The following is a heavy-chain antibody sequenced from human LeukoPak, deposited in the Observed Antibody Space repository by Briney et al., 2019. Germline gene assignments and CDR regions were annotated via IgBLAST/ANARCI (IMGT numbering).Heavy chain of an antibody. CDR2: IIPIFGTA. CDR3: ARASWNYDFWSGYYTGGHYYMDV. Sequence: GASVKVSCKASGGTFSSYAISWVRQAPGQGLEWMGGIIPIFGTANYAQKFQGRVTITTDESTSTAYMELNSLRSEDTAVYYCARASWNYDFWSGYYTGGHYYMDVWGKGTTVTVSS. J-gene: IGHJ6*03. V-gene: IGHV1-69*05. D-gene: IGHD3-3*01. CDR1: GGTFSSYA.